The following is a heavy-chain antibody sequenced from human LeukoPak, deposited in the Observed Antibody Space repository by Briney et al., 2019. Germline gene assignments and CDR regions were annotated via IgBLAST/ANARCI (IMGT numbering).Heavy chain of an antibody. J-gene: IGHJ4*02. CDR3: ARGLTSGSGWPFDY. CDR1: GFTFSSYE. V-gene: IGHV3-48*03. CDR2: ISSSGSII. D-gene: IGHD6-19*01. Sequence: PGRSLRLSCAASGFTFSSYEMNWVRQAPGKGLEWVSYISSSGSIIHYTDSVKGRFTISRDNAKNSLFLQMSSLRAEDTAVYYCARGLTSGSGWPFDYWGQGTLVTVSS.